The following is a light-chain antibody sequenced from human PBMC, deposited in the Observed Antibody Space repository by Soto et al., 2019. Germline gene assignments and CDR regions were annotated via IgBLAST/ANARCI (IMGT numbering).Light chain of an antibody. CDR2: QTS. CDR3: HQRQSWHRK. J-gene: IGKJ1*01. Sequence: EIVLTQSPATLSSFPGDRVTLSCRASQYINTRLAWYQHRPGQAPRLLIYQTSLRAAGIPARFSASGSGTDFTLTISDVQPDDFALYYCHQRQSWHRKFGQGTKVDIX. V-gene: IGKV3D-11*01. CDR1: QYINTR.